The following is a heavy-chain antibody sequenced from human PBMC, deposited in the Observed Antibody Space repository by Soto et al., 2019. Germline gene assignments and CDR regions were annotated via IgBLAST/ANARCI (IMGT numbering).Heavy chain of an antibody. CDR2: IYYSGST. Sequence: SETLSLTCTVSGGSISSGGYYWSWIRQHPGKGLEWIGYIYYSGSTYYNPSLKSRVTISVDTSKNQFSLKLSSVTAADTAVYYCATMITFGGVIPFAFDIWGQGTVVTVSS. D-gene: IGHD3-16*01. CDR1: GGSISSGGYY. V-gene: IGHV4-31*03. CDR3: ATMITFGGVIPFAFDI. J-gene: IGHJ3*02.